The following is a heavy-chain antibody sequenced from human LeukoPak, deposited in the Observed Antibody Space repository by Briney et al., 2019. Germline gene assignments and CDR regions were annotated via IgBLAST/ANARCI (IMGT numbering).Heavy chain of an antibody. CDR1: GLTFSNYW. CDR2: VNEDGSAK. Sequence: GGSLRLSCAVSGLTFSNYWMIWVRQAPGKGLESVAIVNEDGSAKYYLDSVKGRFTISRDTARNSLYLEMNSLRADDTAVYYCARAYWRSIDHWGQGTLVTVSS. V-gene: IGHV3-7*01. D-gene: IGHD1-1*01. CDR3: ARAYWRSIDH. J-gene: IGHJ4*02.